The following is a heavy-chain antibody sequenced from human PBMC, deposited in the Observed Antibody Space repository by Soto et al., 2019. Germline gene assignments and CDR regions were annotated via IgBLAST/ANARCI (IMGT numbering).Heavy chain of an antibody. CDR2: INPSGGYT. J-gene: IGHJ4*02. CDR3: ARGGGIVGVTAPHDH. D-gene: IGHD2-21*02. Sequence: QVQLVQSGAEVKKPGASVKVSCKASGYTFTSYYMNWVRQAPGHGLEWLGIINPSGGYTTHAKRFLGRVTITSEQSTSAGRRELGSLTSEDTAVYYCARGGGIVGVTAPHDHWGQGTLVTVPS. V-gene: IGHV1-46*03. CDR1: GYTFTSYY.